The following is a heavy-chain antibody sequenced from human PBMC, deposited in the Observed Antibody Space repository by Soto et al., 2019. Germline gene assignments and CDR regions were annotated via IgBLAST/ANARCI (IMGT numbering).Heavy chain of an antibody. J-gene: IGHJ4*02. D-gene: IGHD3-22*01. CDR3: ARENYYDSSGYSLFDY. CDR1: GGSISSGGYY. V-gene: IGHV4-31*03. CDR2: IYYSGST. Sequence: SETLSLTCTVSGGSISSGGYYWSWIHQHPGKGLEWIGYIYYSGSTYYNPSLKSRVTISVDTSKNQFSLKLSSVTAADTAVYYCARENYYDSSGYSLFDYWGQGTLVTVSS.